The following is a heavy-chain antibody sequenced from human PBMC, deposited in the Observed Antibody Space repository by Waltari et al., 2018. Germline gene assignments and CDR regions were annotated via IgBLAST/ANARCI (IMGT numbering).Heavy chain of an antibody. V-gene: IGHV3-30*18. CDR1: GFTFSSYG. Sequence: QVQLVESGGGVVQPWRSLRLSCAASGFTFSSYGMHWVRQAPGKGLEGVAVISYDGSNKSYADSVKGRFTISRDNSKNTLYLQMNSLRAEDTAVYYCAKDANYGDQGLHGYWGQGTLVTVSS. J-gene: IGHJ4*02. CDR3: AKDANYGDQGLHGY. CDR2: ISYDGSNK. D-gene: IGHD4-17*01.